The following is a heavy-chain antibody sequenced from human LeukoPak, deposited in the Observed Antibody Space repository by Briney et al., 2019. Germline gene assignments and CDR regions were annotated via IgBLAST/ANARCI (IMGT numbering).Heavy chain of an antibody. J-gene: IGHJ4*02. V-gene: IGHV3-15*01. Sequence: PGGSLRLSCAASGFIFSSYGMHWVRQAPGKGLEWVGRIKSKIDGGTTDYAAPVRGRFTISRDESKNTLYLQMSRLKTEGTAVYYCTTVKFGELSSHFDYWGQGTLVTVSS. CDR3: TTVKFGELSSHFDY. CDR2: IKSKIDGGTT. CDR1: GFIFSSYG. D-gene: IGHD3-10*01.